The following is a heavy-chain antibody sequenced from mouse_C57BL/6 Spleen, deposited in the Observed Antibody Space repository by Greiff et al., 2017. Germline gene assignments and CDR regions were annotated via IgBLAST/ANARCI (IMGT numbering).Heavy chain of an antibody. CDR2: IYPGSGNT. J-gene: IGHJ1*03. CDR3: ARASDYGSSYRYFDV. Sequence: QVQLQQSGPELVKPGASVKISCKASGYSFTSYYIHWVKQRPGQGLEWIGWIYPGSGNTKYNEKFKGKATLTADTSSSTAYMQLSSLTSEDSAVXYCARASDYGSSYRYFDVWGTGTTVTVSS. CDR1: GYSFTSYY. V-gene: IGHV1-66*01. D-gene: IGHD1-1*01.